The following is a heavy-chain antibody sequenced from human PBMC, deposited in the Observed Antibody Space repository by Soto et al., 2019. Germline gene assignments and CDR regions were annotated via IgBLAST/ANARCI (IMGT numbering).Heavy chain of an antibody. D-gene: IGHD6-13*01. CDR1: GGSISSYY. J-gene: IGHJ4*02. CDR2: IYYSGST. V-gene: IGHV4-59*01. CDR3: ARSAPPRGYRSSYPSFDY. Sequence: PSETLSLTCTVSGGSISSYYWSWIRQPPGKGLEWIGYIYYSGSTNYNPSLKSRVTTSVDTSKNQFSLKLSSVTAADTAVYYCARSAPPRGYRSSYPSFDYWGQGALVTVSS.